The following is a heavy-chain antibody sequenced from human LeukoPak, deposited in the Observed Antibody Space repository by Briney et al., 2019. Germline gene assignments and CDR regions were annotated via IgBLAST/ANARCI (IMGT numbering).Heavy chain of an antibody. CDR3: AIWGLTRTFGVVVTTNAFDI. Sequence: PGGSLRLSCAASGFTFSSYAMSWVRQAPGKGLEWVSAISGSGGSTYYADSVKGRFTISRDNSKNTLYLQMNSLRAEDTAVYYCAIWGLTRTFGVVVTTNAFDIWGQGTMVTVSS. J-gene: IGHJ3*02. D-gene: IGHD3-3*01. CDR1: GFTFSSYA. CDR2: ISGSGGST. V-gene: IGHV3-23*01.